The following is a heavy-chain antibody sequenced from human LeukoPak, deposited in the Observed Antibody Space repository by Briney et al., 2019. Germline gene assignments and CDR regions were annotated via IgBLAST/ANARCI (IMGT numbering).Heavy chain of an antibody. CDR1: GFTFSNTW. J-gene: IGHJ4*02. Sequence: GSLRLSCAASGFTFSNTWMSWVRRAPGKGLEWVSAISGSGGSTYYADSVKGRFTISRDNSKNTLYLQMNSLRAEDTAVYYCAKVDYYGSLDYWGQGTLVTVSS. V-gene: IGHV3-23*01. D-gene: IGHD3-10*01. CDR3: AKVDYYGSLDY. CDR2: ISGSGGST.